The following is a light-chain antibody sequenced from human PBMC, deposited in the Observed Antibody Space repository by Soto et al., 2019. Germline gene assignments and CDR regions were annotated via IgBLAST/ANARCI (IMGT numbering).Light chain of an antibody. Sequence: DIQMTQSTSSLSASVGDRVTITCRASQTITNYLNWYQQQSGKAPKLLIYATDTLQSGVPSRFSGSGSGTDYTLTISSLQPEDFATYYCQQSYNTPHTFGQGAKV. CDR2: ATD. CDR1: QTITNY. V-gene: IGKV1-39*01. J-gene: IGKJ1*01. CDR3: QQSYNTPHT.